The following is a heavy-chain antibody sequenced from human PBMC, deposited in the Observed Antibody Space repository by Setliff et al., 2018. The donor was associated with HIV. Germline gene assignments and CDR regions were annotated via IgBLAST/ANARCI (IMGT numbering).Heavy chain of an antibody. CDR1: GGSFSDFY. J-gene: IGHJ5*02. CDR3: ARSIHGGGSEPFDT. CDR2: IYYVGWS. Sequence: SETLSLTCAVFGGSFSDFYWSWIRQPPGKGLEWIGRIYYVGWSKYNPSLEDRVTMSVDTSNNQFSLSLRSVTAADTAIYYCARSIHGGGSEPFDTWGQGILVTVSS. D-gene: IGHD3-10*01. V-gene: IGHV4-34*01.